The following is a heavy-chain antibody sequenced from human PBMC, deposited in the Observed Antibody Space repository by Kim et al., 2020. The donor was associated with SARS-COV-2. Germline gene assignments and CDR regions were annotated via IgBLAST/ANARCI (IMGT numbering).Heavy chain of an antibody. CDR2: ISSSSSYT. Sequence: GGSLRLSCAASGFTFSDYYMSWIRQAPGKGLEWVSYISSSSSYTNYADSVKGRFTISRDNAKNSLYLQMNSLRAEDTAVYYCASWGLRDFWSTAKVVGSDYWGQGTLVTVSS. V-gene: IGHV3-11*03. CDR3: ASWGLRDFWSTAKVVGSDY. D-gene: IGHD3-3*01. CDR1: GFTFSDYY. J-gene: IGHJ4*02.